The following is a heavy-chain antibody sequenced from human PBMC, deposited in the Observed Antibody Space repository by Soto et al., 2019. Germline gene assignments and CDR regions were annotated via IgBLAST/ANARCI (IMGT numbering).Heavy chain of an antibody. CDR1: TFSMYS. J-gene: IGHJ5*02. D-gene: IGHD1-26*01. V-gene: IGHV3-21*01. CDR2: ISSGSAFI. Sequence: EVQVVESGGGLVKPGGSLRLSCNFTFSMYSMNWVRQAPGKGLGWVASISSGSAFIKYADSVKGGFSISRDNARNSVSLQMNSLRAEDTAMYYCTRHQGGSSDSWFDPWGRGTLVTVSS. CDR3: TRHQGGSSDSWFDP.